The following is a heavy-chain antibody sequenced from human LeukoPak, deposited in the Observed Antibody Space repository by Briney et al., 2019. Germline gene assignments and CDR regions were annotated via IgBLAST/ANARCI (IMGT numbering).Heavy chain of an antibody. J-gene: IGHJ4*02. CDR2: INYNSGGT. D-gene: IGHD2-2*02. V-gene: IGHV1-2*02. CDR3: ARNPAYCTSSSCYNDY. Sequence: GASVQVSCKACGCTFIIYYMHWVGQAPGQGLEGMGWINYNSGGTSYSRRFQDRLAMTRDTSISTAYMELSRLASDDTAVYYCARNPAYCTSSSCYNDYWGQGTLVTVSS. CDR1: GCTFIIYY.